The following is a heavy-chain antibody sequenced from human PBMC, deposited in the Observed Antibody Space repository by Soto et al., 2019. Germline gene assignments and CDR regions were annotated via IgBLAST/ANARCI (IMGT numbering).Heavy chain of an antibody. CDR2: INPSGGST. D-gene: IGHD1-26*01. CDR1: GYTFTSYY. Sequence: QVQLVQSGAEVKKPGASVKVSCKASGYTFTSYYMHWVRQAPGQGLEWMGIINPSGGSTSYAQKFQGRVTMTRDTSTSTVYMELSSLRSEDTAVYYCAREDQWELRENYFDYWGQGTLVTVSS. J-gene: IGHJ4*02. V-gene: IGHV1-46*01. CDR3: AREDQWELRENYFDY.